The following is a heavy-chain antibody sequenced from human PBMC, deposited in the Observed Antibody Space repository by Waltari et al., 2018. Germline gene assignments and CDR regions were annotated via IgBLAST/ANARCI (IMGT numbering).Heavy chain of an antibody. CDR2: MHQSGNT. V-gene: IGHV4-38-2*02. CDR3: AREGAVWSYFDY. D-gene: IGHD2-8*01. CDR1: VFSISSGSY. Sequence: QVQLQESGPGLVKPSETLSLTCVVSVFSISSGSYWGWIRQPPGKGLEWIGNMHQSGNTFHNPSLMSRVTMSIDTSRNQFSLKLSSVTAADTAVYYCAREGAVWSYFDYWGQGALVTVSS. J-gene: IGHJ4*02.